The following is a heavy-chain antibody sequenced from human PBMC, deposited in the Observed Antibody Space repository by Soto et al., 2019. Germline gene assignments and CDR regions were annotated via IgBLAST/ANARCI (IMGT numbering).Heavy chain of an antibody. CDR2: IIPIFGTA. CDR1: GGTFSSYA. CDR3: ARKTLAYCGGDCYSVIHYYGMDV. V-gene: IGHV1-69*01. D-gene: IGHD2-21*02. Sequence: QVQLVQSGAEVKKPGSSVKVSCKASGGTFSSYAISWVRQAPGQGLEWMGGIIPIFGTANYAQKFQGRVTITADESTSTAYMELSSLRSEDTAVHYCARKTLAYCGGDCYSVIHYYGMDVWGQGTTVTVSS. J-gene: IGHJ6*02.